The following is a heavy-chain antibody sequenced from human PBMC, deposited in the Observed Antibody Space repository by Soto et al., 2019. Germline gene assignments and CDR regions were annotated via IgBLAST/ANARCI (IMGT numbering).Heavy chain of an antibody. CDR2: IRSKAYGGTT. J-gene: IGHJ6*02. CDR3: VRSERITIFGVVPSGMDV. V-gene: IGHV3-49*04. CDR1: GFTFGDYA. Sequence: PGGSLRLSCTASGFTFGDYAMSWVRQAPGKGLEWVGFIRSKAYGGTTEYAASVKGRFTISRDDSKSIAYLQMNSLKTEGTAVYYCVRSERITIFGVVPSGMDVWGQGTTVTVSS. D-gene: IGHD3-3*01.